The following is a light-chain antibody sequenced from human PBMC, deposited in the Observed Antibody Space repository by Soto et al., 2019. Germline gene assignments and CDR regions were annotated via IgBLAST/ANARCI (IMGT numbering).Light chain of an antibody. CDR1: STDVGNYNY. Sequence: QSALTQPPSASGSPGQSLTISCTGTSTDVGNYNYVSWYQQHPGKAPKLMISDVNRRPSGVPDRFSGSKSGNTASLTVSELQAEDEADYYCSSYAGSNNWVFGGETKFTVL. CDR3: SSYAGSNNWV. J-gene: IGLJ2*01. CDR2: DVN. V-gene: IGLV2-8*01.